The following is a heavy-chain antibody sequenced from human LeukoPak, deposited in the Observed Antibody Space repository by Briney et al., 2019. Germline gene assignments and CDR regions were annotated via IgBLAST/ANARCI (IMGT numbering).Heavy chain of an antibody. Sequence: GGSLRLSCAASGFTFSSYSMNWVRQAPGKGLEWVSSISGTDSYIWYADSVKGRFTISRDNSKNTLYLQMDSLRAEDTAVYYCAKDSATNYDFWSGYRAFDIWGQGTMVTVSS. CDR3: AKDSATNYDFWSGYRAFDI. CDR2: ISGTDSYI. V-gene: IGHV3-21*04. J-gene: IGHJ3*02. CDR1: GFTFSSYS. D-gene: IGHD3-3*01.